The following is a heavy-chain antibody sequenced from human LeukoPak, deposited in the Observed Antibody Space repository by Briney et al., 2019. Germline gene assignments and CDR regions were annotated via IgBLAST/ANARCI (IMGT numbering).Heavy chain of an antibody. J-gene: IGHJ5*02. CDR3: ARHSSRWYDGGINWFDP. D-gene: IGHD6-19*01. Sequence: GRSLRLSCAASGFTFSNYAMHWVHQAPDKGLEWVAIISYDGNTKYYVDSVKGRFTISRDNSKNTLYLQMNSLRADDTAVYYCARHSSRWYDGGINWFDPWGQGTLVTVSS. CDR2: ISYDGNTK. CDR1: GFTFSNYA. V-gene: IGHV3-30*04.